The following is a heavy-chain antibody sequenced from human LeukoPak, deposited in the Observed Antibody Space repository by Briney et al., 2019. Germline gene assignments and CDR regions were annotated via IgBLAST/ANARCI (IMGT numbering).Heavy chain of an antibody. Sequence: GGSLRLSCAASGFTFSSYSMNWVRQAPGKGLEWVSSISSSSSYIYYADSVKGRFTISRDNAKNSLYLQMNSLRAEDTAVYYCARDLQVPRVIGELPNWFDPWGQGTLVTVSS. V-gene: IGHV3-21*01. CDR2: ISSSSSYI. D-gene: IGHD3-10*01. J-gene: IGHJ5*02. CDR3: ARDLQVPRVIGELPNWFDP. CDR1: GFTFSSYS.